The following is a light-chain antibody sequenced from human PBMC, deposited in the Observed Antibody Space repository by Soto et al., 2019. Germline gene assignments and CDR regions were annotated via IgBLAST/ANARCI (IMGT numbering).Light chain of an antibody. V-gene: IGLV2-14*03. CDR2: DVT. J-gene: IGLJ1*01. CDR3: SSFTSSSTYV. CDR1: SSDVGAYKF. Sequence: QSVLTQPASVSGSPGQSITISCTGTSSDVGAYKFVSWYQHHPGKAPKLIIYDVTTRPSGVSNRFSGSKLGDTASLTISGLQSEDEADYYCSSFTSSSTYVFGTGTKVTVL.